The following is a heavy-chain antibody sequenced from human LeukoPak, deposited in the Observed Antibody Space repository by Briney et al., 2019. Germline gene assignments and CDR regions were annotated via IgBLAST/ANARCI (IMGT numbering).Heavy chain of an antibody. CDR3: ATDRGFASFDY. CDR1: GLTFSSYS. Sequence: GGSLRLACAASGLTFSSYSMYWVRQAPGKGLEWVASIKPDGSQKDYVDSVKGRFTISRDNGKNSLYLQLNSPRAEDTAVYYCATDRGFASFDYWGRGTLVTVSS. V-gene: IGHV3-7*01. J-gene: IGHJ4*02. D-gene: IGHD3-3*01. CDR2: IKPDGSQK.